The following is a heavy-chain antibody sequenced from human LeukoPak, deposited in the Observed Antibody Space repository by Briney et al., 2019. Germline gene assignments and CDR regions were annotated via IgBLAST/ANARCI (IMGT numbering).Heavy chain of an antibody. V-gene: IGHV3-20*04. D-gene: IGHD1-26*01. CDR1: GFTFDDYG. CDR2: INWNGGST. J-gene: IGHJ4*02. Sequence: GGSLRLSCAPSGFTFDDYGMSWVRQAPGKGLEWVSGINWNGGSTGYADSVKGRFTISRDNAKNSLYLQMNSLRAEDTALYYCARSGGSYTFDYWGQGTLVTVSS. CDR3: ARSGGSYTFDY.